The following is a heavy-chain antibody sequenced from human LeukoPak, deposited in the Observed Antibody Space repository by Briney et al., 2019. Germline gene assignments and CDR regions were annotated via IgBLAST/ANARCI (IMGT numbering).Heavy chain of an antibody. CDR3: ARHSGYWRTFDY. V-gene: IGHV4-39*01. D-gene: IGHD5-12*01. CDR1: GGSISSSSYY. CDR2: INYSGST. Sequence: PSETLSLTCTVSGGSISSSSYYWGWIRQPPGKGLEWIGSINYSGSTYYNPSLKSRVTISVDTSKNQFSLKLSSVTAADTAVYYCARHSGYWRTFDYWGQGTLVTVSS. J-gene: IGHJ4*02.